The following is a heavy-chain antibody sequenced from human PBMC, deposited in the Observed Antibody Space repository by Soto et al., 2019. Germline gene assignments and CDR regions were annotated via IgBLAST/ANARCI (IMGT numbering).Heavy chain of an antibody. CDR2: IYYSGST. CDR3: ARGNYDFWSGYYQYYFDY. J-gene: IGHJ4*02. D-gene: IGHD3-3*01. Sequence: SETLSLTCTVSGVSVSSGSYYWSWIRQPPGKGLEWIGYIYYSGSTNYNPSLKSRVTISVDTSKNQFSLKLSSVTAADTAVYYCARGNYDFWSGYYQYYFDYWGQGTLVTVSS. V-gene: IGHV4-61*01. CDR1: GVSVSSGSYY.